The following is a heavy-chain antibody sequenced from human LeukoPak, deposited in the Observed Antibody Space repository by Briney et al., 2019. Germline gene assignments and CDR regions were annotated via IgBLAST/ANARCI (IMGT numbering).Heavy chain of an antibody. CDR1: GYTFTSYD. J-gene: IGHJ1*01. V-gene: IGHV1-8*02. CDR2: MNPNSGNT. D-gene: IGHD6-19*01. CDR3: ARAIAVAGNEYFQH. Sequence: GGSLRLSCAASGYTFTSYDINWVRQATGQGLEWMGWMNPNSGNTGYAQKFQGRVTMTRDTSTSTVYMELSSLRSEDTAVYYCARAIAVAGNEYFQHWGQGTLVTVSS.